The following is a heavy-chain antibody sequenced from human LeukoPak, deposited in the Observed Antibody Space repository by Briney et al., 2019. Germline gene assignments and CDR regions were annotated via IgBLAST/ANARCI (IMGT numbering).Heavy chain of an antibody. D-gene: IGHD3/OR15-3a*01. CDR3: ARSHIPHYDFWTASL. J-gene: IGHJ4*02. Sequence: KTGGSLRLSCAASGFIFSNYGMIWVRQAPGKGPEWVSSISSISTYTHYADSVKGRFIISRDNAENSLFLQMNSLRAEDTAVYYCARSHIPHYDFWTASLRGQGTLVTVSS. CDR2: ISSISTYT. CDR1: GFIFSNYG. V-gene: IGHV3-21*04.